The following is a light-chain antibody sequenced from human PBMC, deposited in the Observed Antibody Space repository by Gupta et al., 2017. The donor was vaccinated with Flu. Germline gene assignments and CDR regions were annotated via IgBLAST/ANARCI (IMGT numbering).Light chain of an antibody. CDR3: QVWDSSSGHPSVL. J-gene: IGLJ2*01. Sequence: SYVVTQSPPVSEAPGQTARITCGGNNIGGKSVHWYQQKPGQAPVLVVYDDSDRPSGIPERFSGSNFGNTATLTISRVEAGDEADYYCQVWDSSSGHPSVLFGGGTKLTVL. CDR1: NIGGKS. V-gene: IGLV3-21*02. CDR2: DDS.